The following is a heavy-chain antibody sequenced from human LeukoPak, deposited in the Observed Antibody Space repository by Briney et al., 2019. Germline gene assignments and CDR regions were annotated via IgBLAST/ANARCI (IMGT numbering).Heavy chain of an antibody. V-gene: IGHV4-61*02. J-gene: IGHJ4*02. CDR1: GGSVSSGSYY. Sequence: PSETLSLTCTVSGGSVSSGSYYWSWIRQPAGKGLEWIGRIYTSGSTNCNPSLKCRVTISLDTSKNQFSLNLSSVTAADTAVYYCARSIVGATFPLGHWGQGALLTVSS. CDR2: IYTSGST. D-gene: IGHD1-26*01. CDR3: ARSIVGATFPLGH.